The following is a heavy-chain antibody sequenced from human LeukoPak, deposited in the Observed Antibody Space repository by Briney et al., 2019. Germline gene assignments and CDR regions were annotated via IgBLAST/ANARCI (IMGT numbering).Heavy chain of an antibody. D-gene: IGHD3-10*01. CDR2: IYYSGST. V-gene: IGHV4-59*01. J-gene: IGHJ5*02. CDR3: ARYAVRGVIGNNWFDP. CDR1: GGSISSYY. Sequence: SETLSLTCTVSGGSISSYYWSWTRQPPGKGLEWIGYIYYSGSTNYNPFLKSRVTISVDTSKNQFSLKLSSVTAADTAVYYCARYAVRGVIGNNWFDPWGQGTLVTVSS.